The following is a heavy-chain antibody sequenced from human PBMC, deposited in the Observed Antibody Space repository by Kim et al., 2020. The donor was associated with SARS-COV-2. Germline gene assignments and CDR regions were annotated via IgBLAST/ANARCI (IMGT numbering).Heavy chain of an antibody. Sequence: GGSLRLSCAASGFTFSSYGMSWVRQAPEKGLEWVSSLSSSGGETFFADSVKGRFTTSRDNSKNTLYLHMNSLRAEDTAVYYCAKIGKLGHLYFDLWGRGTLVTVSS. D-gene: IGHD7-27*01. J-gene: IGHJ2*01. CDR2: LSSSGGET. V-gene: IGHV3-23*01. CDR1: GFTFSSYG. CDR3: AKIGKLGHLYFDL.